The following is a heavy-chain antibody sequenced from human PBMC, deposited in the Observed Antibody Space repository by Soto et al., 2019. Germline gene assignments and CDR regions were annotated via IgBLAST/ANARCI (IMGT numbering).Heavy chain of an antibody. CDR1: GFTLSTFW. D-gene: IGHD3-10*01. CDR2: IKEDGSEK. J-gene: IGHJ4*02. Sequence: XGSLRLSCAASGFTLSTFWMDWVRQAPGKGLEWVAKIKEDGSEKYYADSVKGRFIISRDNARNSVYLQMNSLRAEDTAVYYCARVRPGNYRDYWGQGTLVTVSS. CDR3: ARVRPGNYRDY. V-gene: IGHV3-7*03.